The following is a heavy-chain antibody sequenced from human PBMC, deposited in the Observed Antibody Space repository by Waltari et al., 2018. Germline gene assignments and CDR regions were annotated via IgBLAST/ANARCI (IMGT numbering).Heavy chain of an antibody. Sequence: QVQLVQSGAEVKKPGASVKVSCKASGYTFTENYMHWVRQAPGQGLEWMGRVNPSSGVTNYAQKVQGRVTMTRDTSINTVDMELSRLRSDDTAEYYCARGGPTIFGVLNTKRFDYWGQGTLVTVSS. CDR3: ARGGPTIFGVLNTKRFDY. V-gene: IGHV1-2*06. J-gene: IGHJ4*02. D-gene: IGHD3-3*01. CDR1: GYTFTENY. CDR2: VNPSSGVT.